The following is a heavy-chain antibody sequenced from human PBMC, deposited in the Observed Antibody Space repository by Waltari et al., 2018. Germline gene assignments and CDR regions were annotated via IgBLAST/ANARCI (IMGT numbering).Heavy chain of an antibody. Sequence: QVQLQQWGAGLLKPSETLSLSCGVSGGSFSGYYWNWIRQPPGKGLEWIGEITHSGSTNYNPSLNSRLTISVDSSKNQFSLKLNSVTAADTAVYYCARSYGGAIRNFDYWGQGILVTVSS. D-gene: IGHD3-10*01. CDR2: ITHSGST. CDR3: ARSYGGAIRNFDY. V-gene: IGHV4-34*01. J-gene: IGHJ4*02. CDR1: GGSFSGYY.